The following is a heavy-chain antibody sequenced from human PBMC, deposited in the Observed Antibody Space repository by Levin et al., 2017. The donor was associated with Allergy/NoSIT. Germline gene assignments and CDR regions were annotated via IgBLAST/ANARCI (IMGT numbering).Heavy chain of an antibody. CDR1: GFTFSSYS. V-gene: IGHV3-21*01. CDR2: ISSSSSYI. J-gene: IGHJ4*02. Sequence: GGSLRLSCAASGFTFSSYSMNWVRQAPGKGLEWVSSISSSSSYIYYADSVKGRLTISRDNAKNSLYLQMNSLRAEDTAVYYCASGLQRGSYYLDYFDYWGQGTLVTVSS. CDR3: ASGLQRGSYYLDYFDY. D-gene: IGHD1-26*01.